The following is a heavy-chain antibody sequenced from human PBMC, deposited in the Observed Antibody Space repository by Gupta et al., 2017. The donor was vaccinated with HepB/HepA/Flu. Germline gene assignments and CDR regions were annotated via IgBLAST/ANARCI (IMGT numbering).Heavy chain of an antibody. V-gene: IGHV3-30*18. J-gene: IGHJ4*02. CDR2: ISYEGSQK. D-gene: IGHD5-12*01. CDR1: GFSFDRYG. CDR3: AKGAGYNFYYFDY. Sequence: QVQLVESGGGAVQPGRSLRLSCAASGFSFDRYGLHWVRQAPGKGPEWVGVISYEGSQKFYADSVKGRFTISRDNLRNTLYLQMNNLRHEDTAIYYCAKGAGYNFYYFDYWGRGTLVTVSS.